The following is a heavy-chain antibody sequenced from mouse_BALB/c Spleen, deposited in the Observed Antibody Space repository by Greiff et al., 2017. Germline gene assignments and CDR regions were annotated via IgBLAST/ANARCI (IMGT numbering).Heavy chain of an antibody. Sequence: QLQQSGPELVKPGASVKIPCKASRYTFTDYNMDWVKQSHGKSLEWIGDINPNNGGTIYNQKLKGKATLTVDKSSSTAYMELRSLTSEDTAVYYCARSEYGNYEGFAYWGQGTLVTVSA. J-gene: IGHJ3*01. D-gene: IGHD2-1*01. V-gene: IGHV1-18*01. CDR1: RYTFTDYN. CDR3: ARSEYGNYEGFAY. CDR2: INPNNGGT.